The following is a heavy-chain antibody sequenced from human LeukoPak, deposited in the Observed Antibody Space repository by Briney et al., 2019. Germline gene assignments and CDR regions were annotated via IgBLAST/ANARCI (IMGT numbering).Heavy chain of an antibody. D-gene: IGHD3-22*01. V-gene: IGHV3-7*01. CDR3: ARGSYYDSSDYPFDY. CDR2: IKQDGGDT. Sequence: GGSLRLSCAASGFTFRVYWMIWVRQAPGKGLEWVANIKQDGGDTYYVDSVKGRFTISRDNAKNSLYLQMNSLRAEDTAVYYCARGSYYDSSDYPFDYWGQGTLVTVS. J-gene: IGHJ4*02. CDR1: GFTFRVYW.